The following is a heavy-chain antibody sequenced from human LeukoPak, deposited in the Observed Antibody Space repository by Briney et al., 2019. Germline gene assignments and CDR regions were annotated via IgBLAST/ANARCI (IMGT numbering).Heavy chain of an antibody. CDR1: GFTFSSYS. Sequence: GGSLRLSCAASGFTFSSYSMNWVRQAPGKGLEWISYVSSSSSFIYYADSVKGRFSISRDNAKNSLYLQMNSLRVEDTAVYYCARCGDTSCSPVFGYWGQGTLVTVSS. J-gene: IGHJ4*02. D-gene: IGHD2-2*01. V-gene: IGHV3-21*05. CDR3: ARCGDTSCSPVFGY. CDR2: VSSSSSFI.